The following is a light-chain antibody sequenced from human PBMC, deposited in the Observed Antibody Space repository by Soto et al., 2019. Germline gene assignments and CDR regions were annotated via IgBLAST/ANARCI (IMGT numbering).Light chain of an antibody. Sequence: DIQMTQSPSSLSASIGDRVTLTCRSSQSIGNYLNWYQQQPGKAPSLLIHSASTLQNGVPSRFGGSGSGTEFTVTISGLQPDDVATCYCHASYTTPLTCGQGTRLE. CDR2: SAS. CDR1: QSIGNY. CDR3: HASYTTPLT. V-gene: IGKV1-39*01. J-gene: IGKJ5*01.